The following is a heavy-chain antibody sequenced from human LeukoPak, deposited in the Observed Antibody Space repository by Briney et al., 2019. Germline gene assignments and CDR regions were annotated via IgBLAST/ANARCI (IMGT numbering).Heavy chain of an antibody. CDR2: IIPIFGSA. J-gene: IGHJ6*03. D-gene: IGHD2-2*01. V-gene: IGHV1-69*05. Sequence: SVKVSCKASGTTFNNYAINWVRQAPGQGLEWMGGIIPIFGSANYAQKFQGRVTITTDESTSTAYMELSSLRSEDTAVYYCATGGYCSSTYCSGYYYMDVWGKGTTVTVSS. CDR1: GTTFNNYA. CDR3: ATGGYCSSTYCSGYYYMDV.